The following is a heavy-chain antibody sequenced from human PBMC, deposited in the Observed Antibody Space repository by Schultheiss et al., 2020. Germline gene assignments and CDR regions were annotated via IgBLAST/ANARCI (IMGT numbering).Heavy chain of an antibody. V-gene: IGHV3-30*18. D-gene: IGHD6-13*01. Sequence: GGSLRLSCAASGFTFSSYWMSWVRQAPGKGLEWVAVISYDGSNKYYADSVKGRFTISRDNSKNTLYLQMNSLRAEDTALYYCAKDLKTAGAFDIWGQGTMVTVSS. CDR3: AKDLKTAGAFDI. J-gene: IGHJ3*02. CDR2: ISYDGSNK. CDR1: GFTFSSYW.